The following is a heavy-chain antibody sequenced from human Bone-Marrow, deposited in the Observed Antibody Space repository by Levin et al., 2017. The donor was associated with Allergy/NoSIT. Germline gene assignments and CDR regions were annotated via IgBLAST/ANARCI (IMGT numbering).Heavy chain of an antibody. CDR2: IFYSGST. CDR1: GGSISSGDYY. V-gene: IGHV4-30-4*01. Sequence: SETLSLTCTVSGGSISSGDYYWSWVRQPPGKGLEWIGYIFYSGSTYYNPSLKSRLTFSVDTTNNQFSLKLTSMTAAATAVYFCARGAGYGDPTAYAMGDWGQGTTVTVSS. D-gene: IGHD4-17*01. CDR3: ARGAGYGDPTAYAMGD. J-gene: IGHJ6*02.